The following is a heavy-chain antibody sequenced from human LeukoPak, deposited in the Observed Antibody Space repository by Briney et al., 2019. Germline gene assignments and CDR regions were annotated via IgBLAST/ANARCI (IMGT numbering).Heavy chain of an antibody. J-gene: IGHJ3*02. D-gene: IGHD1-26*01. Sequence: GASVKVSCKASGYTFAGYYMHWVRQAPGQGLEWMGWINPNSGGTNYAQKFQGRVTMTRDTSIGTAYMEMSSLRSDGTAVYYCARDYRWELLRGGDAFDSWGQGTMVTVSS. CDR2: INPNSGGT. CDR3: ARDYRWELLRGGDAFDS. CDR1: GYTFAGYY. V-gene: IGHV1-2*02.